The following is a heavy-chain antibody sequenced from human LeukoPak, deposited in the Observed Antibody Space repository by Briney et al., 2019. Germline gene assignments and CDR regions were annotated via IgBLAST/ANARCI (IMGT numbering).Heavy chain of an antibody. CDR3: ARRLFHWYFDL. J-gene: IGHJ2*01. Sequence: PSETLSLTCTVSSGSISSSDYYWGWIRQPPGKGLEWIGYIYYSGSTYYNPSLKSRVTISVDTSKNQFSLKLSSVTAADTAVYYCARRLFHWYFDLWGRGTLVTVSS. CDR2: IYYSGST. V-gene: IGHV4-30-4*08. CDR1: SGSISSSDYY.